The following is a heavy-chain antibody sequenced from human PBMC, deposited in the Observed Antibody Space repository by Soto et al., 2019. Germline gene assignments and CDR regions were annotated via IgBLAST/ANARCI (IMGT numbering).Heavy chain of an antibody. CDR3: ARGGNGG. V-gene: IGHV3-30-3*01. CDR2: ISYDGSNK. CDR1: GFTFSSYA. Sequence: QVQLVESGGGVVQPGRSLRLSCAASGFTFSSYAMHWVRQAPGKGLEWVAVISYDGSNKYYADSVKGRFTISRDNSKNTLYLQMNSLRAEDTAVYYWARGGNGGWGQGTLVTVSS. D-gene: IGHD3-16*01. J-gene: IGHJ4*02.